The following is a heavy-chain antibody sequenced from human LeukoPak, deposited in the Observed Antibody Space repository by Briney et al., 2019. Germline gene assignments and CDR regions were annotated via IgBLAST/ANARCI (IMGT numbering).Heavy chain of an antibody. Sequence: GGSLRLSCAASGFTFSSYWMHWVRQAPGKGLVWVSRIDSDGSSTNYADSVKGRFTISRDNAKNTLYLQMNSLRAEDTAVYYCARDRGGADDFWSGYYTGYFDYWGQGTLVTVSS. J-gene: IGHJ4*02. CDR2: IDSDGSST. CDR1: GFTFSSYW. CDR3: ARDRGGADDFWSGYYTGYFDY. D-gene: IGHD3-3*01. V-gene: IGHV3-74*01.